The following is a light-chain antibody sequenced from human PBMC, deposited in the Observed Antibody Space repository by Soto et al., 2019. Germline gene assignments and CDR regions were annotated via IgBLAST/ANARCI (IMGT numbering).Light chain of an antibody. Sequence: QSALTQPASVSGSPGQSITISCTGISSILGGHNYVSWYQVHPGKAPKLIIYDVTKRPSGVPDRFSGSKSGNTASLTISGLQAEDESEYYCCSYAGFYTLVFGGGTKVTVL. V-gene: IGLV2-11*01. CDR1: SSILGGHNY. CDR3: CSYAGFYTLV. J-gene: IGLJ3*02. CDR2: DVT.